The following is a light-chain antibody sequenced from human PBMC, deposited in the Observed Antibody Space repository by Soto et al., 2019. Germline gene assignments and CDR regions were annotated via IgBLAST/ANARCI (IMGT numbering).Light chain of an antibody. CDR2: EVS. V-gene: IGLV2-23*02. CDR3: CSSGGSPTYV. CDR1: SSDIGNYDF. J-gene: IGLJ1*01. Sequence: QSALTQPASVSGSPGQSITISCTGTSSDIGNYDFVSWYQQVPGTAPKAMIYEVSSRPSGVSNRFSGSKSGNTASLTISGLQAEDEADYYCCSSGGSPTYVFGTGTKVTVL.